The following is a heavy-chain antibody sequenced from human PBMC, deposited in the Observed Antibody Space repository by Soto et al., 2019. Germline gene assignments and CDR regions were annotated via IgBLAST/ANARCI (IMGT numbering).Heavy chain of an antibody. V-gene: IGHV3-7*01. D-gene: IGHD5-18*01. CDR2: IKQDGSEK. CDR1: GFTFSSYW. J-gene: IGHJ4*02. CDR3: ARDQGIQLWSFDY. Sequence: PRLSCAASGFTFSSYWMSWVRQAPGKGLEWVANIKQDGSEKYYVDSVKGRFTISRDNAKNSLYLRMNSLRAEDTAVYYCARDQGIQLWSFDYWGQGTLVTVSS.